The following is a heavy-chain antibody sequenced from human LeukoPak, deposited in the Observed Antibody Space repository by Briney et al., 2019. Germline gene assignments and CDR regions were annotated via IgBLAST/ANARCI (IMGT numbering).Heavy chain of an antibody. D-gene: IGHD4-17*01. V-gene: IGHV3-74*01. CDR2: INSDGSST. Sequence: GGSLRLSCAASGFTFSSYWMHWVRQAPGKGLVCVSRINSDGSSTSYADSVKGRFTISRDNAKNTLYLQMNSLRAEDTAVYYCARGRDYGDYPAGYWGQGTLVTVSS. J-gene: IGHJ4*02. CDR1: GFTFSSYW. CDR3: ARGRDYGDYPAGY.